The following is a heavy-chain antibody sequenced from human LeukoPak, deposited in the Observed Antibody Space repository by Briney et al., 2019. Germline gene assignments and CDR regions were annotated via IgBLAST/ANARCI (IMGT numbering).Heavy chain of an antibody. CDR3: ARVSRHCAWGSYRSNWFDP. J-gene: IGHJ5*02. CDR2: IYYSGST. V-gene: IGHV4-59*01. Sequence: SETLSLTCTVSGGSISSYYWSWIRQPPGKGLEWIGYIYYSGSTNYNPSLKSRVTISVDTSKNQFSLKLSSVTAADTAVYYCARVSRHCAWGSYRSNWFDPWGQGTLVTVSS. D-gene: IGHD3-16*02. CDR1: GGSISSYY.